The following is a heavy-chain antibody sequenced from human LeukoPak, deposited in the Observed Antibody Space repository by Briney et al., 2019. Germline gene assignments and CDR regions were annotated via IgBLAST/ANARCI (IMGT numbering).Heavy chain of an antibody. V-gene: IGHV3-7*01. J-gene: IGHJ2*01. D-gene: IGHD6-19*01. CDR3: AREPAAGFPYWYFDL. CDR1: GFTFSSYW. CDR2: IKQDGSEK. Sequence: GGSLRLSCAASGFTFSSYWMSWVRQAPGKGLEWVANIKQDGSEKYYVDSVKGRFTISRDNAKNSLYLQMNSLRAEDTAVYYCAREPAAGFPYWYFDLWGRGTLVTVSS.